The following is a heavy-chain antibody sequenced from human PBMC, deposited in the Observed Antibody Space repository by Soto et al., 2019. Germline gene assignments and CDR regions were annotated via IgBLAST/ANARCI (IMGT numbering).Heavy chain of an antibody. V-gene: IGHV3-15*01. J-gene: IGHJ4*02. CDR2: IKSKTDGGTT. CDR3: TTYVYIRGSYRVRWAY. Sequence: EVQLVESGGGLVKPGGSLRVSCAASGFSISDSWMSWVRQAPGKGLEWVARIKSKTDGGTTDYAAPMTGRFTISRDDSKNTLSLQMNSLKTEDTALYYCTTYVYIRGSYRVRWAYWGLGTMVTVSS. D-gene: IGHD3-16*02. CDR1: GFSISDSW.